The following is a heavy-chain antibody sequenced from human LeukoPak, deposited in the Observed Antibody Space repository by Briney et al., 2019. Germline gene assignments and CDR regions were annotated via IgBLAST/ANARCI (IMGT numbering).Heavy chain of an antibody. CDR1: GFTFSSYG. CDR2: ISYDGSNK. D-gene: IGHD4-17*01. V-gene: IGHV3-30*18. J-gene: IGHJ4*02. Sequence: GGSLRLSCAASGFTFSSYGMHWVRQAPGKGLEWVAVISYDGSNKYYADSVKGRFTISRDNSENTLYLQMNSLRAEDTAVYYCAKVGFDYGDYDYWGQGTLVTVSS. CDR3: AKVGFDYGDYDY.